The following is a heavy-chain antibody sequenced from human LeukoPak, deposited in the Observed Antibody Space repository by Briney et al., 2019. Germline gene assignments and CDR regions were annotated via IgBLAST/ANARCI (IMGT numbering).Heavy chain of an antibody. Sequence: PGGSLRLSCAASGFTFSTYWMSWVRQAPGKGLEWVSSISSSSSYIYYADSVKGRFTIFRANAKNTLYLQMNSLRADDTAVYYCARRNPSCYGRQCYYYMDVWGRGTPVTVSS. CDR3: ARRNPSCYGRQCYYYMDV. CDR2: ISSSSSYI. CDR1: GFTFSTYW. V-gene: IGHV3-21*01. J-gene: IGHJ6*03. D-gene: IGHD2-2*01.